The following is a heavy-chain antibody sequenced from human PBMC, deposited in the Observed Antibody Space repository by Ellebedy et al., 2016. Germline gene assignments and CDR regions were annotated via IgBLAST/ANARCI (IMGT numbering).Heavy chain of an antibody. CDR3: ARLKLWAQDMDV. D-gene: IGHD2-21*01. Sequence: GGSLRLSXAASGFTFDDYAMHWVRQAPGKGLEWVSYISSSSSTIYYADSVKGRFTISRDNAKNSLYLQMNSLRDEDTAVYYCARLKLWAQDMDVWGKGTTVTVSS. CDR1: GFTFDDYA. CDR2: ISSSSSTI. V-gene: IGHV3-48*02. J-gene: IGHJ6*03.